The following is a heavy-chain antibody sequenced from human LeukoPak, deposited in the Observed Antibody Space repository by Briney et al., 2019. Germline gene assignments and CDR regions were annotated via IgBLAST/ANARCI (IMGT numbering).Heavy chain of an antibody. D-gene: IGHD4-23*01. V-gene: IGHV4-39*01. CDR2: IYYSGNT. J-gene: IGHJ4*02. CDR1: GGSISDTSYY. CDR3: GRLRRWAVGGSPKYYFDY. Sequence: SETLSHTCTVSGGSISDTSYYWGWIRQPPGKGLEWIGNIYYSGNTYYNPSLKSRVNISIDTSKNQFSLRLSSVTAADTAVYYCGRLRRWAVGGSPKYYFDYWGQGTLVTVSS.